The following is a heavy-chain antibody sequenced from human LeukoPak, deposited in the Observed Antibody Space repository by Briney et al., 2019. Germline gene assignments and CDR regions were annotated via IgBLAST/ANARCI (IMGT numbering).Heavy chain of an antibody. J-gene: IGHJ4*02. Sequence: GASVKVSCKASGYTLTGYYMHWVRQAPGQGLDWMGWINPNSGSTNYAPKCQGKVTMTRDTTISSAYMELSRPGSSDTTVYYCARTGRYYDSSGYSSGVYYWGQETLVTVSS. CDR2: INPNSGST. CDR1: GYTLTGYY. CDR3: ARTGRYYDSSGYSSGVYY. D-gene: IGHD3-22*01. V-gene: IGHV1-2*02.